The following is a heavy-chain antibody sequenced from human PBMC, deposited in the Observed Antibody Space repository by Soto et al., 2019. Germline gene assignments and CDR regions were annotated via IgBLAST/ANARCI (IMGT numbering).Heavy chain of an antibody. Sequence: KPSETLSLTCTVSGGSMSSYYWTWIRQPAGKGLEWIGRVYSSGGTHYNPSLKSRVTISLDTSKNQFSLRLLSVTDADTAVYYCARGQRFSDWFDPWGQGILVTVSS. CDR2: VYSSGGT. CDR1: GGSMSSYY. V-gene: IGHV4-4*07. CDR3: ARGQRFSDWFDP. D-gene: IGHD3-3*01. J-gene: IGHJ5*02.